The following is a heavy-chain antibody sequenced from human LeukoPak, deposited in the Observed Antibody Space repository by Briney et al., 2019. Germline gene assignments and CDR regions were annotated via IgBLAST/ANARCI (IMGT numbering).Heavy chain of an antibody. V-gene: IGHV3-23*01. CDR2: MTGGGGST. CDR1: GFTFSTYA. J-gene: IGHJ4*02. Sequence: GGSLRLSCAASGFTFSTYAMSWVRQAPGKGLEWVATMTGGGGSTFYGDSVKGRFTIDRDNSNNMLYLQMNSLRAEDTAVYYCAKDLGLLWFGTFDYWGQGILVTVSS. D-gene: IGHD3-10*01. CDR3: AKDLGLLWFGTFDY.